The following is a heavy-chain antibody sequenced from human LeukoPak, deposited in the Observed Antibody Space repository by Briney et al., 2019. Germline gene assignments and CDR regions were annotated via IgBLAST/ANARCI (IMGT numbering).Heavy chain of an antibody. D-gene: IGHD3-9*01. Sequence: GGSLRLSCAASGFTFSSYAMSWVRQAPGKGLEWVSAISGSGGSTYYADSVKGRFTISRDNPKNTLYLQMNSLRAEDTAVYYCAKPGLRYFDWLLKYWGQGTLVTVSS. CDR2: ISGSGGST. J-gene: IGHJ4*02. V-gene: IGHV3-23*01. CDR3: AKPGLRYFDWLLKY. CDR1: GFTFSSYA.